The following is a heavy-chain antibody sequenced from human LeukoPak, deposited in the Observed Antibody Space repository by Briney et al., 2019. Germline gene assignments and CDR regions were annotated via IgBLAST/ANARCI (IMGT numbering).Heavy chain of an antibody. CDR1: GFTFSSYW. Sequence: GGSLRLSCAASGFTFSSYWMSWVRLAPGKGLXXVANIKQDGSEKYYVDSVKGRFTISRDNAKNSLYLQMNSLRAEDTAVYYCARDRYGDPLFDYWGQGTLVTVSS. J-gene: IGHJ4*02. CDR3: ARDRYGDPLFDY. CDR2: IKQDGSEK. D-gene: IGHD4-17*01. V-gene: IGHV3-7*03.